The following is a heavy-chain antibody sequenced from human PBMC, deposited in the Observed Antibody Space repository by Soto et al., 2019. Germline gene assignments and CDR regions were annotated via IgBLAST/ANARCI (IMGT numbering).Heavy chain of an antibody. CDR2: IYYSGST. CDR1: GGSISSSSYY. J-gene: IGHJ4*02. Sequence: SEPLSLTCTVSGGSISSSSYYWGWIRQPPGKGLEWIGSIYYSGSTYYNPSLKSRVTISVDTSKNQFSLKLSSVTAADTAVYYCASIAVAGTSYWGQGTLVTVSS. V-gene: IGHV4-39*01. CDR3: ASIAVAGTSY. D-gene: IGHD6-19*01.